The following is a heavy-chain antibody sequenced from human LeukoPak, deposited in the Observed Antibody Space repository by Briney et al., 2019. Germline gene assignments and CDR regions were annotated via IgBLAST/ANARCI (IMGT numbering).Heavy chain of an antibody. CDR2: VSKIGGTM. CDR3: ATAVI. J-gene: IGHJ3*02. V-gene: IGHV3-48*03. Sequence: PGGSLRLSCEASGFTFSSYEMNWFRQAPGKGREWVSDVSKIGGTMKNADSVKGRFTVSRDNAKNSLYLQMNSLTAEDTAVYYCATAVIRGRGTMVTVSS. CDR1: GFTFSSYE.